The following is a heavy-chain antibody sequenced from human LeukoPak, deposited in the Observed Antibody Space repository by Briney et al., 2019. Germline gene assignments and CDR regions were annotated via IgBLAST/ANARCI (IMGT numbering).Heavy chain of an antibody. J-gene: IGHJ4*02. Sequence: ASVKVSCKASGYTFTSYGIGWVRQAPGQGLEWMGWISAYNGNTNYAQKLQGRVTMTTDTSTSTAYMELRSLRSDDTAVYYCARDQVGITMTVVVPRIGYWGQGTLVTVSS. CDR3: ARDQVGITMTVVVPRIGY. CDR1: GYTFTSYG. V-gene: IGHV1-18*01. CDR2: ISAYNGNT. D-gene: IGHD3-22*01.